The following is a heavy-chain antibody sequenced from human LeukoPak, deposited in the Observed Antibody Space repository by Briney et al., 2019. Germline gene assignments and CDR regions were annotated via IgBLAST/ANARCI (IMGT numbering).Heavy chain of an antibody. CDR3: ARDADTMIVMYYFDY. J-gene: IGHJ4*02. CDR2: ISSSSSYI. D-gene: IGHD3-22*01. Sequence: SGGSLRLSCAASGFTFSSYAMSWVRQAPGKGLEWVSSISSSSSYIYYADSVKGRFTISRDNAKNSLYLQMNSLRAEDTAVYYCARDADTMIVMYYFDYWGQGTLVTVSS. V-gene: IGHV3-21*01. CDR1: GFTFSSYA.